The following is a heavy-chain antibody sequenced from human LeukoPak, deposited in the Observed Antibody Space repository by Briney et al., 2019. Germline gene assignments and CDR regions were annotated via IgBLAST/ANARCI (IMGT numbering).Heavy chain of an antibody. V-gene: IGHV4-34*01. CDR1: GGSFNGYY. D-gene: IGHD2-15*01. J-gene: IGHJ4*02. CDR3: ASEYCSGGSCYSKTFDY. Sequence: SETLSLTCAVYGGSFNGYYWSWIRQPPGKGLEWIGEINHSGSTNCNPSLKSRVTISVDTSKNQFSLKLSSVTAADTAVYYCASEYCSGGSCYSKTFDYWGQGTLVTVSS. CDR2: INHSGST.